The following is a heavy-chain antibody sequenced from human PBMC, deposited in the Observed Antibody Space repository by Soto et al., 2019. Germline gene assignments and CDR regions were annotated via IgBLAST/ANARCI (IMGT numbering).Heavy chain of an antibody. Sequence: QVQLQESGPGLVKPSQTLSLTCTVSGGSISSGGYYWSWIRQHPGKGLEWIGYIYYSGSTYYNPYLKCRVTISVDTSKNQFSLKLSSVTAADTAVYYCARDGGYYASPSWYFDLWGRGTLVTVSS. D-gene: IGHD1-26*01. V-gene: IGHV4-31*03. CDR3: ARDGGYYASPSWYFDL. J-gene: IGHJ2*01. CDR2: IYYSGST. CDR1: GGSISSGGYY.